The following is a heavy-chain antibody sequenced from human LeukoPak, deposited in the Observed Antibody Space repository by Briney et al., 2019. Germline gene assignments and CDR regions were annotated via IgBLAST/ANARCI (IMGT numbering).Heavy chain of an antibody. CDR3: ARVHCSGGSCYSDNWFDP. J-gene: IGHJ5*02. CDR2: IYYSGST. Sequence: PSETLSLTCTVSGGSISSYYWSWIRQPPGKGLEWIGYIYYSGSTNYNPSLKSRATISVDTSKNQFSLKLSSVTAADTAVYYCARVHCSGGSCYSDNWFDPWGQGTLVTVSS. CDR1: GGSISSYY. V-gene: IGHV4-59*01. D-gene: IGHD2-15*01.